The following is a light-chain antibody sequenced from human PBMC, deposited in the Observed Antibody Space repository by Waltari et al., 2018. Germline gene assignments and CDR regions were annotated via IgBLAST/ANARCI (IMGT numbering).Light chain of an antibody. CDR2: DDT. Sequence: YVLTQPPSVSVAPGQTARITCGGRNIGSKSVHWHQQTPGRAPILVVYDDTDRPSGISGGVSGSNAGNTATLIISGVEAGDEADYYCQVWDSRTDHVIFGGGTKLTVL. CDR1: NIGSKS. V-gene: IGLV3-21*02. J-gene: IGLJ2*01. CDR3: QVWDSRTDHVI.